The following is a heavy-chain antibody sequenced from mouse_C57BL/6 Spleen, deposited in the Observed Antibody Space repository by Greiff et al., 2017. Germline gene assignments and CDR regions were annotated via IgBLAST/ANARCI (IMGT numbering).Heavy chain of an antibody. J-gene: IGHJ3*01. D-gene: IGHD1-1*01. V-gene: IGHV10-3*01. CDR3: ERGDCDGSSLPWFAY. CDR1: GFTFNIYA. CDR2: IRSKSSNYAT. Sequence: EVMLVESGGGLVQPKGSLKLSCAASGFTFNIYAMHWVRQAPGKGLEWVARIRSKSSNYATYYADSVKDRVTISRDDSESVLYLQKNNLKTEDTDMYDCERGDCDGSSLPWFAYWGQGTLVTVSA.